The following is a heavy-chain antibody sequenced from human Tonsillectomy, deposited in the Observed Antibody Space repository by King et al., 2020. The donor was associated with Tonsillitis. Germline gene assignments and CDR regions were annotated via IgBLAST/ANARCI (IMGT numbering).Heavy chain of an antibody. D-gene: IGHD1-1*01. CDR1: GFNFSNYA. CDR2: ISGSVGSTNYADS. CDR3: AKDRRMERRVLTDYWYFDL. Sequence: VQLVESGGGLVQPGGSLRLSCAASGFNFSNYAMSWVRQAPGKGLEWVSAISGSVGSTNYADSFYADSVKGRFTISRDKSKNTLYQQINSLRAEDTAVYYCAKDRRMERRVLTDYWYFDLWGRGTLLTVSS. J-gene: IGHJ2*01. V-gene: IGHV3-23*04.